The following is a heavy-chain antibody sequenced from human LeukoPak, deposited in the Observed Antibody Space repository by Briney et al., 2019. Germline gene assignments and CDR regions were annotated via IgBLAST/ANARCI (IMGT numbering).Heavy chain of an antibody. D-gene: IGHD2-2*01. CDR3: AKDLRYCSSTSCYAGSDAFDI. Sequence: GGTLRLSCAASGFTFSSYGMSWVRQAPGKGLEWVSAISGSGGSTYYADSVKGRFTISRDNSKNTLYLQMNSLRAEDTAVYYCAKDLRYCSSTSCYAGSDAFDIWGQGTMVTVSS. CDR1: GFTFSSYG. CDR2: ISGSGGST. J-gene: IGHJ3*02. V-gene: IGHV3-23*01.